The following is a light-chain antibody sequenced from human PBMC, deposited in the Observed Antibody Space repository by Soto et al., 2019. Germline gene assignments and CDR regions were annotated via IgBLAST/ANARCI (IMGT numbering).Light chain of an antibody. CDR3: QQTYDNPIT. CDR2: AAS. CDR1: QGIGND. J-gene: IGKJ5*01. V-gene: IGKV1-6*01. Sequence: AIQLTQSPSSLSASLGDRVTISCRASQGIGNDLAWYQQKPGKAPRLLIYAASILHSGVPPRFSGSGVGTYFTLTINGLQPEDFTAYYCQQTYDNPITFGQGTRLENK.